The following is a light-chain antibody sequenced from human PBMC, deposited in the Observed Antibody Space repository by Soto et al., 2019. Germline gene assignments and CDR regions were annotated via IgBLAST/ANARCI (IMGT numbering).Light chain of an antibody. J-gene: IGKJ4*01. Sequence: ELALTQSPGTLSVSQGESATLSCRASLSVSSNLAWYQQKPGQAPRLLIYGASTRATGIPARFSGSGSGTEFTLTISSLQSEDFAVYYCQQYSSWPAGAVTFGGGTKVDIK. CDR3: QQYSSWPAGAVT. V-gene: IGKV3-15*01. CDR2: GAS. CDR1: LSVSSN.